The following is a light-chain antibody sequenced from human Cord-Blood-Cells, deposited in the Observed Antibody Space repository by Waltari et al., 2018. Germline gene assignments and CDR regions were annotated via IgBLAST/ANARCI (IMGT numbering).Light chain of an antibody. CDR1: QSVSSSY. V-gene: IGKV3-20*01. Sequence: EIVLTQSPGTLSLPPGKRAPLPCRASQSVSSSYLAWYQQKPGKAPRLLIYGASSRATGIPDRFSGSGSGTDFTLTISRLEPEDFAVYYCQQYGSSPNTFGQGTKLEIK. CDR3: QQYGSSPNT. CDR2: GAS. J-gene: IGKJ2*01.